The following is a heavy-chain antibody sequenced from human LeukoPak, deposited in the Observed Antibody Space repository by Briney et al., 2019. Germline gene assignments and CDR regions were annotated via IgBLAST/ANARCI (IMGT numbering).Heavy chain of an antibody. J-gene: IGHJ4*02. CDR3: AKADSYGGNSQLFDF. V-gene: IGHV3-23*01. CDR2: IDGSGAST. Sequence: GGSLRLSCAASGFTFNSYAMSWVRKAPGKGLGWVSAIDGSGASTYYADSVKGRFTISRDNSRNTLFLQMNSLAVEDTAVYYCAKADSYGGNSQLFDFWGQGILVTVSS. D-gene: IGHD4-23*01. CDR1: GFTFNSYA.